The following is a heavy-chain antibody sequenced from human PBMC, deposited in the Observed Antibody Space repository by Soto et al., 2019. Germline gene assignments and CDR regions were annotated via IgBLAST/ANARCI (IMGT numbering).Heavy chain of an antibody. D-gene: IGHD3-10*01. CDR1: EFTFTSYA. CDR3: ANDVCGSGTFCHFDY. CDR2: VGSDGGST. J-gene: IGHJ4*02. V-gene: IGHV3-23*01. Sequence: EVQLLESGGGLVQPGGSLRLSCASEFTFTSYAMSWVRQAPGKGLEWVSAVGSDGGSTYYAASVRGRFTVSRDNSPHSLYLQTNNLRAEDTAVYYCANDVCGSGTFCHFDYWGQGTLVTVSS.